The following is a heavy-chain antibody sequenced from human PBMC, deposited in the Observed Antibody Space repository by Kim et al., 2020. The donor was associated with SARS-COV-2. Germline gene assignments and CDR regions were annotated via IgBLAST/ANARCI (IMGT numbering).Heavy chain of an antibody. D-gene: IGHD3-22*01. CDR3: AKDRASYDSSALDAFDV. Sequence: VKGRFTISRDNSKNTLYLQMNSLRAEDTAVYYCAKDRASYDSSALDAFDVWGQGTMVTVSS. J-gene: IGHJ3*01. V-gene: IGHV3-23*01.